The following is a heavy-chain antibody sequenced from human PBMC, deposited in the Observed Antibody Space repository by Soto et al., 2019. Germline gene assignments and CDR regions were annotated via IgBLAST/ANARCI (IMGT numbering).Heavy chain of an antibody. CDR3: ARGEYDYVWGSYRYDSIRGMDV. J-gene: IGHJ6*02. CDR2: IYPGDSDT. V-gene: IGHV5-51*01. D-gene: IGHD3-16*02. Sequence: GESLKISCKGSGYSFTSYWIGWVRQMPGKGLEWMGIIYPGDSDTRYSPSFQGQVTISADKSISTAYLQWSSLKASDTAMYYCARGEYDYVWGSYRYDSIRGMDVWGQGTTVTVS. CDR1: GYSFTSYW.